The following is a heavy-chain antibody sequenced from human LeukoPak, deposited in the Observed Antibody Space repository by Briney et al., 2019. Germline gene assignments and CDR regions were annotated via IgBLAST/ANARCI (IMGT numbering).Heavy chain of an antibody. J-gene: IGHJ6*03. CDR2: ISGSGSST. V-gene: IGHV3-23*01. Sequence: PGGSLRLSCAASGFTFSSYALSWVRQAPGKGLEWVSAISGSGSSTYYADSVKGRFTISRDNSKNTMYLQMNSLRAEDTAVYHCARGGDFWSGYWDGWRKDYYYYMDVWGKGTTVTVSS. D-gene: IGHD3-3*01. CDR3: ARGGDFWSGYWDGWRKDYYYYMDV. CDR1: GFTFSSYA.